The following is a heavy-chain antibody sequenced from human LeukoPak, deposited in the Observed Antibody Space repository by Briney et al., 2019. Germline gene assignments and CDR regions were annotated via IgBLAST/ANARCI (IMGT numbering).Heavy chain of an antibody. D-gene: IGHD5-18*01. V-gene: IGHV7-4-1*02. Sequence: ASVKVSRKASGYTVTSDTMNWVRQAPGQGLEWMGWINTNTGNPTYAQGFTGRFVFSLDTSVSTAYLQISSLKAEDTAVYYCARGRGYSYGEDFDYWGQGTLVTVSS. CDR2: INTNTGNP. CDR1: GYTVTSDT. CDR3: ARGRGYSYGEDFDY. J-gene: IGHJ4*02.